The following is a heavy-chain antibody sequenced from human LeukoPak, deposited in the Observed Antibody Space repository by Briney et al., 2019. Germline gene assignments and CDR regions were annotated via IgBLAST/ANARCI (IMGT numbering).Heavy chain of an antibody. J-gene: IGHJ4*02. CDR2: ISSSSSYI. D-gene: IGHD1-26*01. Sequence: GGSLRLSCAASGFTFSSYSMNWVRQAPGKGLEWVSSISSSSSYIYYADSVKGRFTISRDNAKNSLYLEMNSLRAEDTAVYYCARDEVGGSYAYWGQGTLVTVSS. CDR3: ARDEVGGSYAY. V-gene: IGHV3-21*01. CDR1: GFTFSSYS.